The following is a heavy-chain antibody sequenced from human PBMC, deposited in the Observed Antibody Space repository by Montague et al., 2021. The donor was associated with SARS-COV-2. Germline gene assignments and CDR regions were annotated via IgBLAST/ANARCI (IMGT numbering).Heavy chain of an antibody. Sequence: SLRLSCAASGFTFSSFWMSWVRQAPGKGLEWVANIKQDGSEKYYVDSVKGRFTISRDNAKNSLYLQMNSLRAEDTAVYYCARMGNSCYVSYYYYYGMDVWGQGTTVTVSS. CDR3: ARMGNSCYVSYYYYYGMDV. D-gene: IGHD2-15*01. V-gene: IGHV3-7*01. J-gene: IGHJ6*02. CDR2: IKQDGSEK. CDR1: GFTFSSFW.